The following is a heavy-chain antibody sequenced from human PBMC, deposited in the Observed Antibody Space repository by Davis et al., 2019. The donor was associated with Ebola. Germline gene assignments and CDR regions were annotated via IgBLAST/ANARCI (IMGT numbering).Heavy chain of an antibody. CDR3: TRDRPPPDLLLLPTSMGGVFDI. CDR2: ISYDGNNH. Sequence: PGGSLRLSCAASGFPFSNYAMHWVRQTPGKGLEWVAVISYDGNNHYYADSVKGRFTISRDNFKNALYLQMNSLRAEDTAMYFCTRDRPPPDLLLLPTSMGGVFDIWGQGTVVSVSS. V-gene: IGHV3-30-3*01. D-gene: IGHD5-18*01. J-gene: IGHJ3*02. CDR1: GFPFSNYA.